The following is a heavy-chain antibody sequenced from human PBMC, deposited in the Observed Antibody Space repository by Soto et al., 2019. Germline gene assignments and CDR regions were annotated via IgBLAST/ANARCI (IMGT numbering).Heavy chain of an antibody. CDR2: IYYNGST. J-gene: IGHJ4*02. Sequence: SETLSLTCTVSGGSVSSRSYFWGWIRQSPGKGLEWIGTIYYNGSTYYNPSLKSRVTLSVDTSRNHFSLKLTSVTASDTALYYCARDFYDLSYKFDYWGQGTLVTVSS. V-gene: IGHV4-39*02. CDR1: GGSVSSRSYF. CDR3: ARDFYDLSYKFDY. D-gene: IGHD3-3*01.